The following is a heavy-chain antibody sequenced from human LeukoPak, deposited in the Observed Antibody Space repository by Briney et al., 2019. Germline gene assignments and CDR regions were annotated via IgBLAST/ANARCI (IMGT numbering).Heavy chain of an antibody. Sequence: SETLSLTCAVYGGSFSAYYWNWIRQPPGKGLEWIGEINHSGSTNYNPSLKSRAIILVDTSKNQFSLKLSSVTAADTAVYYCARGRGNSYGYVSRYYYYYMDVWGKGTTVTVSS. D-gene: IGHD5-18*01. J-gene: IGHJ6*03. CDR1: GGSFSAYY. CDR2: INHSGST. CDR3: ARGRGNSYGYVSRYYYYYMDV. V-gene: IGHV4-34*01.